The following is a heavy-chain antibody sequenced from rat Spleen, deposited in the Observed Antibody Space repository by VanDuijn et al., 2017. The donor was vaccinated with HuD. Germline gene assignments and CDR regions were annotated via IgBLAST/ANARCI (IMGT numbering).Heavy chain of an antibody. CDR1: GFTFNNYG. D-gene: IGHD1-1*01. CDR3: ATTPLYYSGDPYYFDY. V-gene: IGHV5-19*01. CDR2: ISSDGRRN. Sequence: EVQLVESGGGLVQPGRSLKLSCAASGFTFNNYGMHWIRQAPTEGLEWVASISSDGRRNYYRDSVKGRFTISRDNAKSSLYLQMDSLRSADTATYYCATTPLYYSGDPYYFDYWGQGVMVTVSS. J-gene: IGHJ2*01.